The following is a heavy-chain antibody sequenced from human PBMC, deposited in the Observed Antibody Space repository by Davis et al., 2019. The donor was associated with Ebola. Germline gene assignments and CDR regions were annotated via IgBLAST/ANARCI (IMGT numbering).Heavy chain of an antibody. J-gene: IGHJ4*02. V-gene: IGHV1-3*01. CDR2: INAGNGNT. D-gene: IGHD3-10*02. Sequence: AASVQVSCKASGYTFTSYAMHWVRQAPGQRLEWMGWINAGNGNTKYSQKFQGRVTITRDTSASTAYMELSSLRSEDTAVYYCATLLPMFHDLDYWGQGTLVTVSS. CDR1: GYTFTSYA. CDR3: ATLLPMFHDLDY.